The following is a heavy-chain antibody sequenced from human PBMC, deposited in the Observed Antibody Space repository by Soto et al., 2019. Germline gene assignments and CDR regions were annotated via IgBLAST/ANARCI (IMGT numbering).Heavy chain of an antibody. V-gene: IGHV5-51*01. CDR1: GYSLTSYW. CDR2: IYPGDSDT. J-gene: IGHJ6*03. D-gene: IGHD3-9*01. Sequence: GESLKISCKGSGYSLTSYWISWVRQMPGKGLEWMGIIYPGDSDTRYSPSFQGQVTISADKSISTAYLQWSSLKASDTAMYYCARLGGYDILTGPFPYYYMDVWGKGTTVTVSS. CDR3: ARLGGYDILTGPFPYYYMDV.